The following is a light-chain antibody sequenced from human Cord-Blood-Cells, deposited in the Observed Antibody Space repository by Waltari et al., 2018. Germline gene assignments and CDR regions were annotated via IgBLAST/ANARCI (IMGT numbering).Light chain of an antibody. Sequence: QSVLTQPPSVSGAPGQRVTISCTGSSSNIGAGYDVHWYPQLPGTAPKLLIYGTSNRPSGAPYRFAVSKPGTSAARAITGLQAEDAADYYCDSYHSSLRGSVFGRRTNLTGL. CDR1: SSNIGAGYD. J-gene: IGLJ2*01. CDR2: GTS. CDR3: DSYHSSLRGSV. V-gene: IGLV1-40*01.